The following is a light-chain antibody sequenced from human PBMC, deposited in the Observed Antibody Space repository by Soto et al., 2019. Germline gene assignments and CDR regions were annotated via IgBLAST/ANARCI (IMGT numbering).Light chain of an antibody. J-gene: IGKJ1*01. V-gene: IGKV1-5*03. Sequence: DIQMTHSPSALSGSAGGRVTITFLASQTISSWLAWYQQKPGKAAKLMIYKASTLKSGVKSRFSGSGSGTEFTLTIRSLQNDDFATYYCQNYNSYSEEVGNGPKVAIK. CDR1: QTISSW. CDR3: QNYNSYSEE. CDR2: KAS.